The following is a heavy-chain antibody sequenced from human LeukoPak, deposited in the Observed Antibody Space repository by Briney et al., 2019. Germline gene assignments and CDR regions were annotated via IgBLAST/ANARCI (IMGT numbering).Heavy chain of an antibody. V-gene: IGHV1-2*02. Sequence: ASVKVSCKASGYTFTGYYTHWVRQAPGQGLEWMGWINPNSGGTNYAQKFQGRVTMTRDTSISTAYMELSSLRSDDTAVYYCAREIVTTIRQFDYWGQGTLVTVSS. CDR1: GYTFTGYY. J-gene: IGHJ4*02. CDR2: INPNSGGT. D-gene: IGHD5-12*01. CDR3: AREIVTTIRQFDY.